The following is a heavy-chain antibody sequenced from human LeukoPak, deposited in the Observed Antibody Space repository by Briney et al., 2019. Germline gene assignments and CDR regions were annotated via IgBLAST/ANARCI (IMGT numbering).Heavy chain of an antibody. J-gene: IGHJ4*02. D-gene: IGHD2-8*01. CDR3: AKDQCTRCICNPHPGH. CDR1: GFTFCGYV. CDR2: LYFDGIPK. Sequence: PGGSLRLSCAASGFTFCGYVVHRVGHAPGKGVRWVSFLYFDGIPKYSLYSVTGRLTVSRDSSKSTLCLQMYSHRHEDTAVYYGAKDQCTRCICNPHPGHGGQETLVTVSS. V-gene: IGHV3-30*02.